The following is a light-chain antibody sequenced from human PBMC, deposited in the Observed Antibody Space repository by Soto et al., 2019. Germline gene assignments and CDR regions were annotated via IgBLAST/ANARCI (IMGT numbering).Light chain of an antibody. CDR3: QQYGSSPWT. CDR2: RTS. J-gene: IGKJ1*01. V-gene: IGKV3-20*01. Sequence: EIVLTQSPATLSLSPGERATLSCRASQSVSSSYLAWYQQKPGQAPRLLIYRTSNRATGIPDRFSGSGSGTDFTLTISRLEPEDFAVYYCQQYGSSPWTFGQGTKVDIK. CDR1: QSVSSSY.